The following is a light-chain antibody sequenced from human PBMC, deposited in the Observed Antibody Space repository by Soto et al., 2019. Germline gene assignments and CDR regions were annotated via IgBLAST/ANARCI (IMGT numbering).Light chain of an antibody. CDR3: QQYGNSPIT. CDR1: ERVSDD. CDR2: GAS. Sequence: IVLTQTPANLSVSPGERATLSCRASERVSDDLAWYQQKRGQAPRLLIYGASTRAPGIPARFSGSGSGTDFTLTISRLEPEDFAVHYCQQYGNSPITFGQGTRLEIK. V-gene: IGKV3D-15*02. J-gene: IGKJ5*01.